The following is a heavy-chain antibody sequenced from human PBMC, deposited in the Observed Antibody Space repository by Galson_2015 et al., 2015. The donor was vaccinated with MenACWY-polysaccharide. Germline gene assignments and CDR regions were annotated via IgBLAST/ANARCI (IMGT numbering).Heavy chain of an antibody. CDR2: IYWDDDK. CDR3: VLRPRRANNYFDP. J-gene: IGHJ5*02. CDR1: GFSLRTTGLG. V-gene: IGHV2-5*02. Sequence: PALVKPTQTLALTCTFSGFSLRTTGLGVGWIRQPPGKAPDWLAVIYWDDDKVYSPSLQSRLTITKDTSRNQVVLSMTNMDPVDTATYYCVLRPRRANNYFDPLGRGILVTVSS.